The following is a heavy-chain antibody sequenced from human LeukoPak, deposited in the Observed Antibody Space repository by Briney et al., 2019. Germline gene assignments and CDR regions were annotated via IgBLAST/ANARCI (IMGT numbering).Heavy chain of an antibody. CDR1: GGAISYYL. CDR2: SYYSGRN. J-gene: IGHJ4*02. Sequence: SETLSLTCTPSGGAISYYLWSWFRQSPGKTLEWIGNSYYSGRNTYNPSLASRLSMSVDTSKNQFSLTLRSATAADTAVYYCMRQKAINASFEFWGQGALVTVAS. CDR3: MRQKAINASFEF. V-gene: IGHV4-59*08. D-gene: IGHD5-24*01.